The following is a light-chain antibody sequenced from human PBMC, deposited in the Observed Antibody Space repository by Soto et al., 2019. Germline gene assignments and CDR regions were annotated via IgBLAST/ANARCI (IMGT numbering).Light chain of an antibody. J-gene: IGKJ4*01. CDR3: QHLT. Sequence: AIPLTQSPSSLSASIGDRVTITCRASQAISSALAWYQQKPGNAPKLLIYDASSLESGVPSKFSGSGSGTDFTLTISSLQPEDFATYYCQHLTFGGGTKVEIK. V-gene: IGKV1-13*02. CDR2: DAS. CDR1: QAISSA.